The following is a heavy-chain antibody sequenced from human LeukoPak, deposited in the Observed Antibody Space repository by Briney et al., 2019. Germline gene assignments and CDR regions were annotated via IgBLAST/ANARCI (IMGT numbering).Heavy chain of an antibody. CDR2: ISAYSGNT. CDR3: ARVFGSGYAIDAFDI. J-gene: IGHJ3*02. D-gene: IGHD3-22*01. V-gene: IGHV1-18*01. CDR1: GYTFTSYG. Sequence: ASVKVSCKASGYTFTSYGISWVRQAPGQGLEWMGWISAYSGNTNYAQKLQGRVTMTTDTSTSTAYMELRSLRSDDTAVYYCARVFGSGYAIDAFDIWGQGTMVTVSS.